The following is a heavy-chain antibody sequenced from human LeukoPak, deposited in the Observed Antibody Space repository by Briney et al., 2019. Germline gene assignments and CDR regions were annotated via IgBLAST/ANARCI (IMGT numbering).Heavy chain of an antibody. CDR3: ARQPEGTWFDP. J-gene: IGHJ5*02. CDR1: GYSFTSNW. Sequence: GESLKISCKGSGYSFTSNWISGVRQMPGKGLEWMGRIDPSDSYPNYSPSFQGHVTISADKSISPAYLQWSSLKASDTAMYYCARQPEGTWFDPWGQGTLVTVSS. CDR2: IDPSDSYP. D-gene: IGHD1-1*01. V-gene: IGHV5-10-1*01.